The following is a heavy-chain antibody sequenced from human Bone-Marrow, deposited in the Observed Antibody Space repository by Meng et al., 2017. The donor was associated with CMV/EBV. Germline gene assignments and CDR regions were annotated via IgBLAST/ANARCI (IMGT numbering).Heavy chain of an antibody. CDR1: GFTFSDYY. CDR2: ISSSSTI. CDR3: AKWVPTYYFDY. D-gene: IGHD1-26*01. J-gene: IGHJ4*02. V-gene: IGHV3-69-1*01. Sequence: GESLKISCAASGFTFSDYYMNWVRQAPGKGLEWVSSISSSSTIYYADSVKGRFTISRDNAKNTLYLQMNSLRAEDTAVYYCAKWVPTYYFDYWGQGTLVTVSS.